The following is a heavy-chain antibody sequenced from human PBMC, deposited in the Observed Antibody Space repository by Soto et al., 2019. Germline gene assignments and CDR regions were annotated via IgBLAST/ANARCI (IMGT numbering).Heavy chain of an antibody. CDR2: IYYSGST. Sequence: QVQLQESGPGLVKPSQTLSLTCTVSGGSISSGGYYWSWIRQHPGKGLEWIGYIYYSGSTYYNPSLKSRVTISVDTSKNQCSLKLSSVTAADTAVYYWAREGGGSRTPGYYYMDVWGKGTTVTVSS. D-gene: IGHD3-16*01. CDR1: GGSISSGGYY. CDR3: AREGGGSRTPGYYYMDV. J-gene: IGHJ6*03. V-gene: IGHV4-31*03.